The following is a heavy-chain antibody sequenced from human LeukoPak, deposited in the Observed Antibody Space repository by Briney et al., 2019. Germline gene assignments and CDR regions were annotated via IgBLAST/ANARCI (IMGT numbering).Heavy chain of an antibody. CDR3: ARVSPYYYDSSGYFGSNAFDI. D-gene: IGHD3-22*01. Sequence: ASVKVSCKASGGTFSSYAISWVRQAPGQGLEWMGWINPNSGGTNYAQKFQGRVTMTRDTSISTAYMELSRLRSDDTAVYYCARVSPYYYDSSGYFGSNAFDIWGQGTMVTVSS. J-gene: IGHJ3*02. V-gene: IGHV1-2*02. CDR2: INPNSGGT. CDR1: GGTFSSYA.